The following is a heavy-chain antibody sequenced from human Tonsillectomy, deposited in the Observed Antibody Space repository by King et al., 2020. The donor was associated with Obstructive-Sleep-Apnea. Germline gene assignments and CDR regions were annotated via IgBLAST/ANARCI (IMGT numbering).Heavy chain of an antibody. D-gene: IGHD3-22*01. J-gene: IGHJ4*02. CDR1: GGSISSYY. CDR3: ARHERDDSSGYYYLYYFDY. Sequence: QLQESGPGLVKPSETLSLTCPVSGGSISSYYWSWIRQPPGKGLEWIGYIYYSGSTNYNPSLKSQVTISVDTSKNQFSLKLSSVTAADTAVYYCARHERDDSSGYYYLYYFDYWGQGTLVTVSS. V-gene: IGHV4-59*08. CDR2: IYYSGST.